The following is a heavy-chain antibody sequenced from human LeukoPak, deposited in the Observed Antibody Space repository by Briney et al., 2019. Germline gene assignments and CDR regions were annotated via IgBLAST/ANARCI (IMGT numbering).Heavy chain of an antibody. CDR1: GFTLSTYG. CDR3: ARDLEIGSSSYYFDY. CDR2: IWYDGSNK. J-gene: IGHJ4*02. Sequence: GGSLRLSCAASGFTLSTYGIHWVRQAPGKGLEWVAIIWYDGSNKYYADSVRGRFTISRDNSKNTLYLQMNSLRAEDTAMYYCARDLEIGSSSYYFDYWGQGTLVTVSS. D-gene: IGHD1-1*01. V-gene: IGHV3-33*01.